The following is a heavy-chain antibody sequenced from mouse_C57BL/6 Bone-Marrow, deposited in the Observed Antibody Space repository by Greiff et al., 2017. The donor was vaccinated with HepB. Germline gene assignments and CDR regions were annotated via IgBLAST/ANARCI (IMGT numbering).Heavy chain of an antibody. CDR2: IHPNSGST. CDR1: GYTFTSYW. CDR3: ASLITTVVYWYFDV. J-gene: IGHJ1*03. V-gene: IGHV1-64*01. Sequence: QVQLQQPGAELVKPGASVKLSCKASGYTFTSYWMHWVKQRPGQGLEWIGMIHPNSGSTNYNEKFKSKATLTVDKSSSTAYMQLSSLTSEDSAVYYCASLITTVVYWYFDVGGTGTTVTVSS. D-gene: IGHD1-1*01.